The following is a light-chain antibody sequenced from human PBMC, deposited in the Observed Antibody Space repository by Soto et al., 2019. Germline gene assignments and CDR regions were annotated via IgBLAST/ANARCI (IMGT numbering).Light chain of an antibody. V-gene: IGKV3-11*01. CDR1: QSVSSY. Sequence: EIVLTQSPATLSLSPGERVTLSCRASQSVSSYLAWYQQKSGQAPRLLLYAASNRATGIPARFSGSGSGTDFTLTISSLEPEDFAVYYCQQRSNWPLTFGGGTKVDVK. J-gene: IGKJ4*01. CDR2: AAS. CDR3: QQRSNWPLT.